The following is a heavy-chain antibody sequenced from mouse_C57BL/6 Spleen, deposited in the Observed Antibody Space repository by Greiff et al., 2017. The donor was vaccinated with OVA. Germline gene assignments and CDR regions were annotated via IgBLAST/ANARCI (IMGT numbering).Heavy chain of an antibody. CDR2: IYPGDGDT. CDR1: GYAFSSSW. V-gene: IGHV1-82*01. J-gene: IGHJ2*01. CDR3: ARDQGDD. Sequence: QVQLQQSGPELVKPGASVKISCKASGYAFSSSWMNWVKQRPGKGLEWIGRIYPGDGDTNYNGKFKGKATLTADKSSSTANMQLSSLKSEDSAVYFSARDQGDDWGQGTTLTVSS.